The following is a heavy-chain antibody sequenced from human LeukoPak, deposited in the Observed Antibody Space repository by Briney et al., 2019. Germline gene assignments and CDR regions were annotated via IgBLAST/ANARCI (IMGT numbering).Heavy chain of an antibody. CDR3: ARGRGYCSSTSCYRREYNGFDP. CDR1: GGSFSGYY. J-gene: IGHJ5*02. V-gene: IGHV4-34*01. Sequence: PSETLSLTCAVYGGSFSGYYWSWIRQPPGKGLEWLGEINHSGSTNYNPSLKSRVTISVDTSKNQFSLKLSSVTAADTAVYYCARGRGYCSSTSCYRREYNGFDPWGQGTLVTVSS. CDR2: INHSGST. D-gene: IGHD2-2*02.